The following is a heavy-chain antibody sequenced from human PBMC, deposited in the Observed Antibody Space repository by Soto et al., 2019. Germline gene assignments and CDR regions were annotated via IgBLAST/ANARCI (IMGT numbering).Heavy chain of an antibody. CDR3: ARLVRYCSGGSCYFTRDAFDI. Sequence: SETLPLTCTVSGGSISSYYWSWIRQPPGKGLEWIGYIYYSGSTNYNPSLKSRVTISVDTSKNQFSLKLSSVTAADTAVYYCARLVRYCSGGSCYFTRDAFDIWGQGTMVTVS. CDR1: GGSISSYY. J-gene: IGHJ3*02. V-gene: IGHV4-59*08. D-gene: IGHD2-15*01. CDR2: IYYSGST.